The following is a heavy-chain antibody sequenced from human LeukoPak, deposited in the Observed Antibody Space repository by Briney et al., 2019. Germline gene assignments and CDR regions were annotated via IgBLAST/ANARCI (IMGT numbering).Heavy chain of an antibody. J-gene: IGHJ4*02. Sequence: SETLSLTCTVSGGSISSGDYYWSWIRQPPGKGLEWIGYIYYSGSTYYNPSLKSRVTISVDTSKNQFSLKLSSVTAADTAVHYCAGIRDGRLRYEDYWGQGTLVTVSS. V-gene: IGHV4-30-4*01. CDR3: AGIRDGRLRYEDY. D-gene: IGHD4-17*01. CDR1: GGSISSGDYY. CDR2: IYYSGST.